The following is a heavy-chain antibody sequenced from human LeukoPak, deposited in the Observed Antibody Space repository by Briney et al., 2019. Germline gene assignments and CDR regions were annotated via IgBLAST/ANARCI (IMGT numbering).Heavy chain of an antibody. J-gene: IGHJ4*02. D-gene: IGHD2-2*02. CDR3: AKDCKEYCSSTSCYISFFDY. Sequence: GGSLRLSCAASGFTFSSYSMNWVRQAPGKGLEWVSYISSSSSTIYYADSVKGRFTISRDNAKNSLYLQMNSLRAGDTAVYYCAKDCKEYCSSTSCYISFFDYWGQGTLVTVSS. V-gene: IGHV3-48*01. CDR1: GFTFSSYS. CDR2: ISSSSSTI.